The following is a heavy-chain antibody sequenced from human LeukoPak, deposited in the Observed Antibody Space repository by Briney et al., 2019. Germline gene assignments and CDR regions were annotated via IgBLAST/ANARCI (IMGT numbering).Heavy chain of an antibody. J-gene: IGHJ6*02. CDR1: GFTFSSYA. V-gene: IGHV3-23*01. D-gene: IGHD1-14*01. Sequence: LPGGSLRLSCAASGFTFSSYAMSWVRQAPGKGLEWVSGISGSGDNTYYADSVKGRFTISRDSSKNTLYLQMNSLRAEDTAVYYCAKVSGGGLYYDGMDVWGQGTTVTVSS. CDR3: AKVSGGGLYYDGMDV. CDR2: ISGSGDNT.